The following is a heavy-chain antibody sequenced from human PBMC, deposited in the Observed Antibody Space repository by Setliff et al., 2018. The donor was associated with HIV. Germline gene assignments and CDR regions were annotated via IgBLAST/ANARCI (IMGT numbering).Heavy chain of an antibody. V-gene: IGHV4-38-2*02. CDR3: ARVGWDYYDSSGVGEFDY. Sequence: SETLSPTCTVSGYSISSGYYWGWIRQPPGKGLEWIGSIYYSGRTYYNPSLKSRVTISVDTSKNQFSLKLSSVTAADTAVYYCARVGWDYYDSSGVGEFDYWGQGTLVTVS. J-gene: IGHJ4*02. D-gene: IGHD3-22*01. CDR1: GYSISSGYY. CDR2: IYYSGRT.